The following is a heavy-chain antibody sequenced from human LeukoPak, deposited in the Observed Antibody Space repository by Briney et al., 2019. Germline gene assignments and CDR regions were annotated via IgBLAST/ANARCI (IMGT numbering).Heavy chain of an antibody. D-gene: IGHD3-16*02. CDR2: IHPSTGNP. CDR1: GGTFSSYA. V-gene: IGHV7-4-1*02. CDR3: ARAFQSLGGLSLPDY. Sequence: ASVKVSCKASGGTFSSYAISWVRQAPGQGLEWMGWIHPSTGNPTYAQGFTGRFVFSLDTSVSTTYLQISSLKAEDTAVYYCARAFQSLGGLSLPDYWGQGTLVTVSS. J-gene: IGHJ4*02.